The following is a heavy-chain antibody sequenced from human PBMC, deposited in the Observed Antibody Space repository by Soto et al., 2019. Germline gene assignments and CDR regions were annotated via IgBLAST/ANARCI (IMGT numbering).Heavy chain of an antibody. CDR3: ARDFNPKISNGNYYDSSGYHENWYFDL. CDR2: IIPIFGTA. D-gene: IGHD3-22*01. Sequence: GASVKVSCKASGGTFSSYAISWVRQAPGQGLEWMGGIIPIFGTANYAQKFQGRVTITADKSTSTAYMELSSLRSEDTAVYYCARDFNPKISNGNYYDSSGYHENWYFDLWGRGTLVTVSS. V-gene: IGHV1-69*06. J-gene: IGHJ2*01. CDR1: GGTFSSYA.